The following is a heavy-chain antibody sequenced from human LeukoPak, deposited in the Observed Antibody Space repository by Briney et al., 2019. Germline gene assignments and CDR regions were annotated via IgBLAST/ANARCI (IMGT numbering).Heavy chain of an antibody. D-gene: IGHD3-22*01. Sequence: SETLSLTCTVSGGSISSGGYYWSWIRQHPGKGLEWIGYIYYSGSTYYNPSLKSRVTISVDTSKNQFSLKLGSVTAADTAVYYCARVPTIVQYFDLWGRGTLVTVSS. CDR2: IYYSGST. J-gene: IGHJ2*01. V-gene: IGHV4-31*03. CDR3: ARVPTIVQYFDL. CDR1: GGSISSGGYY.